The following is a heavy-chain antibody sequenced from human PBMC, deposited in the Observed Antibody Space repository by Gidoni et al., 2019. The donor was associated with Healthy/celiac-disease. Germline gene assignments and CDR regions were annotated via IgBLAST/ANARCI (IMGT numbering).Heavy chain of an antibody. CDR2: ISSSSSYI. CDR3: ARDGFCSSTSYYLRWFDP. J-gene: IGHJ5*02. V-gene: IGHV3-21*01. CDR1: GFTCSRYS. D-gene: IGHD2-2*03. Sequence: EVQPVESGGGLVKPGGSLRLSCAASGFTCSRYSMNWVRQAPGKGLEWVSTISSSSSYIYYADSEKGRFTISRDNTKNSLYLQMDSLRAEGTAVYYCARDGFCSSTSYYLRWFDPWGQGTLVTVSS.